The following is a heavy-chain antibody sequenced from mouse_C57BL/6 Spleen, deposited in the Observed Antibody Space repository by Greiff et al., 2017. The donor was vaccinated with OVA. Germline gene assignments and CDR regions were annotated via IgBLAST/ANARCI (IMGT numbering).Heavy chain of an antibody. CDR1: GFTFSDYG. Sequence: DVMLVESGGGLVKPGGSLKLSCAASGFTFSDYGMHWVRQAPEQGLAWVAYISSGSSTIYSADTVKGRFTISRDNAKNTLFLQMTSLRSEDTALYYCARRYYCSSYAMDYWGQGTSVTVSS. V-gene: IGHV5-17*01. CDR3: ARRYYCSSYAMDY. CDR2: ISSGSSTI. J-gene: IGHJ4*01. D-gene: IGHD1-1*01.